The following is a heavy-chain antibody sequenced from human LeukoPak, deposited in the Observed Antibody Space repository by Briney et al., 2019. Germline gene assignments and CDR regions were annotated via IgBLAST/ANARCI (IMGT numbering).Heavy chain of an antibody. Sequence: GGSLRLSCTASGFTFSTYWINWVRQSPGEGVVCVALINDDGSTTTHADSVKGRFTISRDNAKNTAYLQMNSLRDEDTAVYFCARDYAGSPDYWGQGTLVTVSA. J-gene: IGHJ4*02. V-gene: IGHV3-74*03. CDR1: GFTFSTYW. CDR2: INDDGSTT. CDR3: ARDYAGSPDY. D-gene: IGHD3-10*01.